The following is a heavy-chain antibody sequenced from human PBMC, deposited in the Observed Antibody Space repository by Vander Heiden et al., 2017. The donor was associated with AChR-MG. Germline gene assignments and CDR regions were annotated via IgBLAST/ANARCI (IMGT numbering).Heavy chain of an antibody. V-gene: IGHV4-39*01. D-gene: IGHD4-17*01. CDR3: ARHPFMTTVVTPGAFDI. Sequence: QLQLQESGPGLVKPSETLSLTCTVSGCSISSSSYYWGWIRQPPGKGLEWIGSIYYSGSTYYNPSLKSRVTISVDTSKNQFSLKLSSVTAADTAVYYCARHPFMTTVVTPGAFDIWGQGTMVTVSS. CDR1: GCSISSSSYY. CDR2: IYYSGST. J-gene: IGHJ3*02.